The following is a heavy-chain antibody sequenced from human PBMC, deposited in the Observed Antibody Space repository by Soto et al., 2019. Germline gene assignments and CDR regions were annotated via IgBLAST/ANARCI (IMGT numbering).Heavy chain of an antibody. CDR1: GGSISDYY. CDR3: ARDREYYDSSGLYFDY. Sequence: SGTLSLTCSVSGGSISDYYWSWIRQPPGKGLEWIGYTYYGWNTNYNPSLKSRVTISVDTSKNQFSLKLISVTAADTAVYYCARDREYYDSSGLYFDYWGQGTLVTVSS. J-gene: IGHJ4*02. CDR2: TYYGWNT. V-gene: IGHV4-59*01. D-gene: IGHD3-22*01.